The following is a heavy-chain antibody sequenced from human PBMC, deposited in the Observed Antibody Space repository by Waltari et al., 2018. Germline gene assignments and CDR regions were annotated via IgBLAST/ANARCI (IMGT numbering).Heavy chain of an antibody. D-gene: IGHD1-26*01. Sequence: EVQLVESGGGLVQPGGSLRLSCAASGFTFSSYSMNWVRQAPGKGLEWVSYISSSSSTIYYADAVKGRFTISRDNAKNSLYLQMNSLRAEDTAVYYCAREDPGGSSDYWGQGTLVTVSS. J-gene: IGHJ4*02. V-gene: IGHV3-48*01. CDR1: GFTFSSYS. CDR3: AREDPGGSSDY. CDR2: ISSSSSTI.